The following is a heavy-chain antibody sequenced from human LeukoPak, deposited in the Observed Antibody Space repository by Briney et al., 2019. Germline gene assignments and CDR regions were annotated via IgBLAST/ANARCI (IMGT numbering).Heavy chain of an antibody. J-gene: IGHJ3*02. CDR1: GGTFSSYA. CDR3: ASGRSSWDAFDI. CDR2: IIPTFGTA. Sequence: ASVKVSCKASGGTFSSYAISWVRQAPGQGLEWMGGIIPTFGTANYAQKFQGGVTITADESTSTAYMELSSLRSEDTAVYYCASGRSSWDAFDIWGQGTMVTVSS. V-gene: IGHV1-69*13. D-gene: IGHD6-13*01.